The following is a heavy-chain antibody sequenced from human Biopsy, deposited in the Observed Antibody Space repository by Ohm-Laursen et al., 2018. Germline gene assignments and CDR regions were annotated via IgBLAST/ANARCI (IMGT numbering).Heavy chain of an antibody. CDR3: ARDETGSSVFGPYYYGMDV. CDR2: INPTGGTT. CDR1: GYSFTKYY. V-gene: IGHV1-46*01. Sequence: ASVKVSCKVSGYSFTKYYINWVRQAPGQGLEWMGIINPTGGTTSYAEKFQGRVTLTGDTSTGTVYLELNSLIYEDTALYYCARDETGSSVFGPYYYGMDVWGQGTTVTVSS. D-gene: IGHD3-9*01. J-gene: IGHJ6*02.